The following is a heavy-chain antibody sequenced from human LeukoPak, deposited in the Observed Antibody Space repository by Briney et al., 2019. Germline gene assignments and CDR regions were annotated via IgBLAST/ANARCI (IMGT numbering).Heavy chain of an antibody. CDR1: GVSVSSGNYY. CDR3: AREAATNDDAFDI. D-gene: IGHD2-15*01. V-gene: IGHV4-61*01. Sequence: SETLSLTCTVSGVSVSSGNYYWSWIRQPPGKGLDWIGYIYYSGSTNYNPSLKSRVTISVDTSKNQFSLKLSSVTAADTAVYYCAREAATNDDAFDIWGQGTMVTVSS. J-gene: IGHJ3*02. CDR2: IYYSGST.